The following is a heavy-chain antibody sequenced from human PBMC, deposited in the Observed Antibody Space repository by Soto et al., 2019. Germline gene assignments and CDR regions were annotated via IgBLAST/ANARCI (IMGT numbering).Heavy chain of an antibody. CDR2: IKSKTDGGTT. Sequence: GGSLRLSCAASGFTFSNAWMNWVRQAPGKGLEWVGRIKSKTDGGTTDYAAPVKGRFTISRDDSKNTLYLQMNSLKTEDTAVYYCTTRERSSSPHYYYGMDVWGQGTTVTVSS. D-gene: IGHD6-13*01. V-gene: IGHV3-15*07. CDR3: TTRERSSSPHYYYGMDV. J-gene: IGHJ6*02. CDR1: GFTFSNAW.